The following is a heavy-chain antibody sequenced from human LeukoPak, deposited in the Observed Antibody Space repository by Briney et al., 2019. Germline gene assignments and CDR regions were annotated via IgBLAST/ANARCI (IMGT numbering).Heavy chain of an antibody. CDR3: AKGPTAMVTGYYFDY. D-gene: IGHD5-18*01. CDR1: GFTFSSYG. V-gene: IGHV3-30*18. J-gene: IGHJ4*02. Sequence: GGSLRLSCAASGFTFSSYGMHWVRQAPGKGLEWVAVISYDGSNKYYADSVKGRFTISRDNSKNTLYLQMNSLRAEDTAVYYCAKGPTAMVTGYYFDYWGQGTLVTVSS. CDR2: ISYDGSNK.